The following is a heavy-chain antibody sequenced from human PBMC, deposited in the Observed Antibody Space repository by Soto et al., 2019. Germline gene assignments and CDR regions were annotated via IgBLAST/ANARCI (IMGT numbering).Heavy chain of an antibody. Sequence: PGGSLRLSCAASGFTFSSYTMTWVRQAPGERLEWVSSIVGSRDNTYYADSVKGRFTISRDNSKTTLYLQMNSLRAEDTAVYYCAKYYYGSGSIRAFDIWGQGTMVTVSS. J-gene: IGHJ3*02. D-gene: IGHD3-10*01. CDR1: GFTFSSYT. CDR3: AKYYYGSGSIRAFDI. V-gene: IGHV3-23*01. CDR2: IVGSRDNT.